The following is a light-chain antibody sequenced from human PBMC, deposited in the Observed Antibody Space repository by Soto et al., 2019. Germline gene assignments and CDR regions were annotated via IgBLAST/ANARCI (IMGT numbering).Light chain of an antibody. J-gene: IGKJ3*01. CDR1: QSVSSN. V-gene: IGKV3D-15*01. CDR2: DAS. CDR3: QQYGSSPLFT. Sequence: EIVMTQSPATLSVSPGERATLSCRASQSVSSNLAWYQQKPGQAPRLLIYDASNRATGIPARFSGSGSGTDFTLTISSLEPEDFAVYYCQQYGSSPLFTFGPGTKVDI.